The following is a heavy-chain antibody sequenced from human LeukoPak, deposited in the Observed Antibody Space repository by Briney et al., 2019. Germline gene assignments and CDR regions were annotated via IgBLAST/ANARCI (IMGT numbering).Heavy chain of an antibody. J-gene: IGHJ6*02. CDR1: GGSFSGYY. D-gene: IGHD3-10*01. CDR2: INHSGST. CDR3: AREKRGWFGELKGPYYYYYYGMDV. Sequence: SETLSLTCAVYGGSFSGYYWSWIRQPPGKGLEWIGEINHSGSTNYNPSLKSRVTISVDTSKNQFSLKLSSVTAADTAVYYCAREKRGWFGELKGPYYYYYYGMDVWGQGTTVTVSS. V-gene: IGHV4-34*01.